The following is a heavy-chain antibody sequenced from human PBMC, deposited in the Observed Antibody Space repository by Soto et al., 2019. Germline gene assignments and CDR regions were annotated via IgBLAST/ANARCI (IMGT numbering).Heavy chain of an antibody. J-gene: IGHJ4*02. Sequence: GASVKVCCKASVYTFNSYAIHWVRQTHRQRLEWMGWINPGNSNTKYSQKFQGRVTITSDTSASTAYMELSRLRSEDTAVYYCARDWESSIDSWGQGTLVTVSS. D-gene: IGHD6-13*01. V-gene: IGHV1-3*01. CDR1: VYTFNSYA. CDR3: ARDWESSIDS. CDR2: INPGNSNT.